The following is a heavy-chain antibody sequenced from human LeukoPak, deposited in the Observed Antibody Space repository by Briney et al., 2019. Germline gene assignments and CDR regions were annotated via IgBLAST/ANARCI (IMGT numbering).Heavy chain of an antibody. D-gene: IGHD1-1*01. CDR2: IWYDGSNQ. V-gene: IGHV3-33*01. CDR3: ARVDTGTTGITDSFDI. J-gene: IGHJ3*02. Sequence: PGGSLRLSCAASGFTFSSYGMQRVRQAPGKGLEWVAVIWYDGSNQYYADSVKGRFTISRDNSKNTVYLQMNSLRAEDTAVFYCARVDTGTTGITDSFDIWGQGTMVTVSS. CDR1: GFTFSSYG.